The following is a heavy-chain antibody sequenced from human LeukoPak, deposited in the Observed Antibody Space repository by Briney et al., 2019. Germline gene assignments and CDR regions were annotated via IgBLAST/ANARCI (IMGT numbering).Heavy chain of an antibody. CDR1: GYSFTSYW. Sequence: GESLKISGKGSGYSFTSYWIGWVRQMPGKGLEWMGIIYPGDSDTRYSPSFQGQVTISADKSISTAYLQWSSLKASDTAMYYCAGNHYGDYDAFDIWGQGTMVTVSS. V-gene: IGHV5-51*01. CDR3: AGNHYGDYDAFDI. CDR2: IYPGDSDT. J-gene: IGHJ3*02. D-gene: IGHD4-17*01.